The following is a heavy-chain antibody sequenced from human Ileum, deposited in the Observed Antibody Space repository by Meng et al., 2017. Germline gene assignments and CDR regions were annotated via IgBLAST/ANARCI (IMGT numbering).Heavy chain of an antibody. V-gene: IGHV1-46*02. J-gene: IGHJ4*02. D-gene: IGHD3-16*01. CDR1: GSTLNNYY. CDR3: VREFRGGYFDY. Sequence: QVELGQSGAGGKKPGDSGKISCNSSGSTLNNYYLHWVRRAPGQGLEWLGVSNPSGGGTNYAQKFQGRVTMTRDTSANTVYMELGSLKSEDTAVYYCVREFRGGYFDYWGQGTLVTVSS. CDR2: SNPSGGGT.